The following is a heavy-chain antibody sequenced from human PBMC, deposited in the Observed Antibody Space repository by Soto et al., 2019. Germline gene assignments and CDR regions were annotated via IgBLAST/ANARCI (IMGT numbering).Heavy chain of an antibody. CDR2: IYYSGST. J-gene: IGHJ4*02. CDR3: ARLADYDILTGYYKPVDY. D-gene: IGHD3-9*01. V-gene: IGHV4-39*01. CDR1: GGSISSSSYY. Sequence: PSETLSLTCTVSGGSISSSSYYWGWIRQPPGKGLEWIGSIYYSGSTYYNPSLKSRVTISVDTSKNQLSLKLSSVTAADTAVYYCARLADYDILTGYYKPVDYWGQGTLDTVSS.